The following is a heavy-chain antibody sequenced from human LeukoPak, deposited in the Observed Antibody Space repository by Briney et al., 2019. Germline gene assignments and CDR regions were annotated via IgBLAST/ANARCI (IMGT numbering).Heavy chain of an antibody. CDR2: ISTSSNRI. D-gene: IGHD6-19*01. J-gene: IGHJ4*02. CDR1: GLTFSSYE. V-gene: IGHV3-48*02. Sequence: PGGSLRLSCAASGLTFSSYEMNWVRQAPGKGLEWVSYISTSSNRIDYADSVKGRFTMSRDNAKNLLYLQMNSLRDEDTAMYYCARVSAPGTSGWYFGYWGQGTLVTVSS. CDR3: ARVSAPGTSGWYFGY.